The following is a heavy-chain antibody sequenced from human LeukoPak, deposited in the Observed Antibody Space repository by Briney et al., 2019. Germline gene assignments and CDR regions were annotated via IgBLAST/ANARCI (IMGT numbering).Heavy chain of an antibody. CDR2: IIPIFGTA. CDR1: GGTFSSYA. J-gene: IGHJ6*03. V-gene: IGHV1-69*05. Sequence: SVKVSCKASGGTFSSYAISWVRQAPGQGLEWMGGIIPIFGTANYAQKFQGRVTITTDESTSTAYMELSSLRSEDTAVYYCARGLTWFGEFKPSHYYYYYMDVWGKGTTVTVSS. D-gene: IGHD3-10*01. CDR3: ARGLTWFGEFKPSHYYYYYMDV.